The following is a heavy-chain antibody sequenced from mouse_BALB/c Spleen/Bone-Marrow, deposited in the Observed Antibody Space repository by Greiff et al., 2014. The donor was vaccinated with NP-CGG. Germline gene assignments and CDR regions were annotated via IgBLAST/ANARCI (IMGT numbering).Heavy chain of an antibody. CDR2: ISYNGST. D-gene: IGHD1-1*01. CDR1: GYSITSDYA. V-gene: IGHV3-2*02. Sequence: DVKLVESGPGLVKPSQSLSLTCTVTGYSITSDYAWNWIRQFPGKKLEWMGYISYNGSTSYNPSLKSRISITRDTSKNQFFLQLNSVTTEDTATYYCARSFTTVVEEDYFDDWGQGTTLTVSS. J-gene: IGHJ2*01. CDR3: ARSFTTVVEEDYFDD.